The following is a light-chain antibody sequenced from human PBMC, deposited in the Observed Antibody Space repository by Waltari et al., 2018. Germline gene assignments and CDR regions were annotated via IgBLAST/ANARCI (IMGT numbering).Light chain of an antibody. J-gene: IGKJ1*01. V-gene: IGKV3-20*01. CDR1: RMVGRT. Sequence: SSRASRMVGRTLAWYSQRHGQAHRLLVHDAASRATGSPYRFSASGPGTDVSLTISRLEPEDFAVYYCQKYGTRPATFGQATKVEVK. CDR2: DAA. CDR3: QKYGTRPAT.